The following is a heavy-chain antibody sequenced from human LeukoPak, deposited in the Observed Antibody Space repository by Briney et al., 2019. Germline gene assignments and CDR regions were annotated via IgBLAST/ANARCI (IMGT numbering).Heavy chain of an antibody. J-gene: IGHJ4*02. CDR1: GGSISNTNW. CDR2: VNLQGST. V-gene: IGHV4-4*02. CDR3: AREGGPYRPLDY. Sequence: SQTLSLTCGVSGGSISNTNWWTWFRQPPGKGLEWIGEVNLQGSTNYTPSLKSRVAISVDKSENHISLKLTSVTAADTAVYYCAREGGPYRPLDYSGQGTLVTVAS.